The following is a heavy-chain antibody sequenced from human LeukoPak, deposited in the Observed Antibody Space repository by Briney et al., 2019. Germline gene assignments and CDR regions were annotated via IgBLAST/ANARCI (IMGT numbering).Heavy chain of an antibody. CDR3: AKDRGGYCSGGSCQGAFHY. V-gene: IGHV3-23*01. J-gene: IGHJ4*02. D-gene: IGHD2-15*01. CDR2: ISGSGGTT. CDR1: GFIFSTYD. Sequence: GGSLRLSCAASGFIFSTYDMSWVRQAPGKGLEWVSDISGSGGTTYDADSVKGRFTISRDNSKNTLYLQMNSLRAEDTAVYYCAKDRGGYCSGGSCQGAFHYWGQGTLVTVSS.